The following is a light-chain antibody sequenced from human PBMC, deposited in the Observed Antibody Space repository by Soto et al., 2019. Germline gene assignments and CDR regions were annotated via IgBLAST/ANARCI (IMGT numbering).Light chain of an antibody. V-gene: IGKV3-15*01. CDR1: LSVSSN. CDR2: GAS. Sequence: EIVMTQSPATLSMSPGERATLSCRASLSVSSNLAWYQQKPGQTPRLLIYGASTRATGIPARFSGSGSGTEFTLTISSLQSEDFAVYYCQQYNKWPITFGQGTRLEIK. J-gene: IGKJ5*01. CDR3: QQYNKWPIT.